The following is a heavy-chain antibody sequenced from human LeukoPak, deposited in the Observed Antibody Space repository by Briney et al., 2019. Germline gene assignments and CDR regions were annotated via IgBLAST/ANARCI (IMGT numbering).Heavy chain of an antibody. J-gene: IGHJ5*02. CDR2: FDPEDGET. V-gene: IGHV1-24*01. CDR3: ATAYYDILTEGFDP. D-gene: IGHD3-9*01. CDR1: GYTLTELS. Sequence: ASVKVSCKVSGYTLTELSMHWVRQAPGKGLEWMGGFDPEDGETIYAQKFQGRATMTEDTSTDTAYMELSSLRSEDTAVYYCATAYYDILTEGFDPWGQGTLVTVSS.